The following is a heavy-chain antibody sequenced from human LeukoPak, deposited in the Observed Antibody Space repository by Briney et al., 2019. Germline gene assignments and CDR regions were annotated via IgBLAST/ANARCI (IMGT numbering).Heavy chain of an antibody. V-gene: IGHV3-73*01. CDR1: GFTFSGSA. CDR2: IRSKANSYAT. Sequence: GGSLRLSCAASGFTFSGSAMHWVRQASGKGLEWVGRIRSKANSYATAYAASVKGRFTISRDNAKNSLYLQMNSLRAKDTAVYSCARDKTRGLGYSYSKSGNYFDYWGQGTLVTVSS. CDR3: ARDKTRGLGYSYSKSGNYFDY. J-gene: IGHJ4*02. D-gene: IGHD5-18*01.